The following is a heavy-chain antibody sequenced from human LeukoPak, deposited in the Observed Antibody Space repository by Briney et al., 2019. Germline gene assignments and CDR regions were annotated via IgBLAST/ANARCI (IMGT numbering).Heavy chain of an antibody. CDR1: GFTFSSYW. V-gene: IGHV3-23*01. D-gene: IGHD6-6*01. CDR2: ISGSYT. CDR3: AKGSSSSRPYYFDY. J-gene: IGHJ4*02. Sequence: GGSLRLSCAASGFTFSSYWMSWVRQAPGKGLEWVSAISGSYTWYADSVKGRFTISTDNSKNTLYLQMNSLRAEDTALYYCAKGSSSSRPYYFDYWGQGTLVTVSS.